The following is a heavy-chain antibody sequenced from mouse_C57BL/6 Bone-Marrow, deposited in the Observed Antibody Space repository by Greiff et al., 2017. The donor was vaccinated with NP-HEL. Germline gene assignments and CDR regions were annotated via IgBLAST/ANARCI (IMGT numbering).Heavy chain of an antibody. J-gene: IGHJ3*01. CDR2: INPNNGGT. Sequence: VHVKQSGPELVKPGASVKIPCKASGYTFTDYNMDWVKQSHGKSLEWIGDINPNNGGTIYNQKFKGKATLTVDKSSSTAYMELRSLTSEDTAVYYCARLGWFAYWGQGTLVTVSA. CDR1: GYTFTDYN. V-gene: IGHV1-18*01. CDR3: ARLGWFAY.